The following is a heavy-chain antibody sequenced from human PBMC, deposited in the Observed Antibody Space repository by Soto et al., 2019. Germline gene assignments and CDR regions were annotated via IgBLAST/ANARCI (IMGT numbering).Heavy chain of an antibody. J-gene: IGHJ3*02. V-gene: IGHV1-46*01. Sequence: ASVKVSCKTSGYTFTSYYMHWVRPAPGQGLEWMGIINPSGGSTSYAQKFQGRVTMTRDTSTSTVYMELSSLRSEDTAVYYCARDYRDSSEPDAFDIWGQGTMDTVSS. CDR3: ARDYRDSSEPDAFDI. CDR2: INPSGGST. D-gene: IGHD6-25*01. CDR1: GYTFTSYY.